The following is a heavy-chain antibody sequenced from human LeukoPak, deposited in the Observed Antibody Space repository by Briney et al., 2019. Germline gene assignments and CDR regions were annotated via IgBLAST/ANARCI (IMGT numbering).Heavy chain of an antibody. V-gene: IGHV3-7*01. D-gene: IGHD3-22*01. J-gene: IGHJ4*02. Sequence: PGGSLRLSCAASGFTFSTYWMSWVRQAPGKGLEWVANIKEDGSEKYYGDSVKGRFTFSRDNAKNSLYLEMNSLRVEDTAVYYCARDSSGYQWGQGTLVTVSS. CDR1: GFTFSTYW. CDR2: IKEDGSEK. CDR3: ARDSSGYQ.